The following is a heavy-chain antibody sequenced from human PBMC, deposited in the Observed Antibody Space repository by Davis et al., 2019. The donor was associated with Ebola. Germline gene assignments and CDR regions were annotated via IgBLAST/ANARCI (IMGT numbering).Heavy chain of an antibody. D-gene: IGHD6-19*01. V-gene: IGHV3-23*01. J-gene: IGHJ6*02. Sequence: GGSLRLSCAASGFTFSSYAMSWVRQAPGKGLEWVSASRGSGGSTYYADSVTGRFTISRDNTKNTLYLQMNSLRAEDTAVYYWAKRIAVAGTHGMDVWGQGTTVTVSS. CDR2: SRGSGGST. CDR3: AKRIAVAGTHGMDV. CDR1: GFTFSSYA.